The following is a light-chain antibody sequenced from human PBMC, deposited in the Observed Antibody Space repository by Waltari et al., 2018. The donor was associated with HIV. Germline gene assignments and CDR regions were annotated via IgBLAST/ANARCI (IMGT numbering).Light chain of an antibody. CDR2: GNF. J-gene: IGLJ2*01. CDR3: QAYDSSLSAAV. Sequence: QSVLTQPPSVSGAPGQRVTISCTGDSSNIGAGYDVHSYQQLPGTAPKVVIFGNFKRASGVPDRCSGSKSGTSASLAITGLQAEDEADYYCQAYDSSLSAAVFGGGTKLTVL. CDR1: SSNIGAGYD. V-gene: IGLV1-40*01.